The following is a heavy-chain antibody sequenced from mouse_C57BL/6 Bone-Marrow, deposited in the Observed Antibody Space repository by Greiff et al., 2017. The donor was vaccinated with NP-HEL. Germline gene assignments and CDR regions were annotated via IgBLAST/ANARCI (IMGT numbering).Heavy chain of an antibody. V-gene: IGHV1-19*01. CDR1: GYTFTDYY. J-gene: IGHJ3*01. CDR3: ARTHEPPFAY. CDR2: INPYNGGT. Sequence: VQLKQSGPVLVKPGASVKMSCKASGYTFTDYYMNWVKQSHGKSLEWIGVINPYNGGTSYNQKFKGKATLTVDKSSSTAYMELNSLTSEDSAVYYCARTHEPPFAYWGQGTLVTVSA.